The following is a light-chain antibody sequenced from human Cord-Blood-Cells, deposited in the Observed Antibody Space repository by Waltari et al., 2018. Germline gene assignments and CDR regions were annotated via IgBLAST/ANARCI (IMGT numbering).Light chain of an antibody. CDR2: EGS. Sequence: QSALTQPAPVSGSPGQSIPISCTGTSSDVGGYNLVSWYQQHPGKAPKLMIYEGSKRPSGVSNRFSGSKSGNTASLTISGLQAEDEADYYCCSYAGSSTLVFGGGTKLTVL. V-gene: IGLV2-23*01. CDR3: CSYAGSSTLV. J-gene: IGLJ2*01. CDR1: SSDVGGYNL.